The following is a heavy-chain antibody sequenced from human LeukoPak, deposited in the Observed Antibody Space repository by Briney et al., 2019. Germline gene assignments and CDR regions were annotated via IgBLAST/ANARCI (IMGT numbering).Heavy chain of an antibody. Sequence: GASVKVSCKASGYTFTSYGISWVRQAPGQGLEWMGWISAYNGNTNYAQKLQGRVTMTTDTSTSTAYMVLRSLRSDDTAVYYCARDPRLYSGYDVFDYWGQGTLVTVSS. V-gene: IGHV1-18*04. J-gene: IGHJ4*02. CDR3: ARDPRLYSGYDVFDY. CDR2: ISAYNGNT. CDR1: GYTFTSYG. D-gene: IGHD5-12*01.